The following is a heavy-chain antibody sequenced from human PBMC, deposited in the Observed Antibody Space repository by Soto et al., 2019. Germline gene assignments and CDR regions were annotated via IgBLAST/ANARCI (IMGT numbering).Heavy chain of an antibody. CDR3: ARGFGRSHFDY. CDR2: FHYSGST. V-gene: IGHV4-39*01. D-gene: IGHD3-16*01. CDR1: GGSISSRDSY. J-gene: IGHJ4*02. Sequence: TSETLSLTCTASGGSISSRDSYWGWIRQPPGKGLEWIGSFHYSGSTYYNPSLKSRVTISVDTSKNQLSLRVTSVTAADTAVYYCARGFGRSHFDYWGQGTLVTVSS.